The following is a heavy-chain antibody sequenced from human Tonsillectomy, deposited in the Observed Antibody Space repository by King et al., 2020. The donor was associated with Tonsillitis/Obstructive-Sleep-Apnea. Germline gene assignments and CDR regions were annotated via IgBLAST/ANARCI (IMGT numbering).Heavy chain of an antibody. CDR3: ARDSMSHYYDSSGYYTFNY. J-gene: IGHJ4*02. CDR2: ISAHNGHT. V-gene: IGHV1-18*01. CDR1: GYTFSSYG. D-gene: IGHD3-22*01. Sequence: QLVPSGAEVKKPGASVKVSCKASGYTFSSYGISWVRQAPGQGLEWMAWISAHNGHTNYAQKLQGRVTMTTDRSTSTAYMELRSLRSDDTAVYYCARDSMSHYYDSSGYYTFNYWGQGTLVTVSS.